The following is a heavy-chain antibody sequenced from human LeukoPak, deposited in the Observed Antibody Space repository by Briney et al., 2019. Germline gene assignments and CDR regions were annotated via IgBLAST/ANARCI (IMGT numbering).Heavy chain of an antibody. CDR1: GGSISSGGYY. CDR2: IYHSGST. D-gene: IGHD3-10*01. CDR3: ARDGEEQSFDY. J-gene: IGHJ4*02. V-gene: IGHV4-30-2*01. Sequence: PSQTLSLTCTVSGGSISSGGYYWSWIRQPPGKGLEWIGYIYHSGSTYYNPSLKSRVTISVDRSKNQFSLKLSSVTAADTAVYYCARDGEEQSFDYWGQGTLITVSS.